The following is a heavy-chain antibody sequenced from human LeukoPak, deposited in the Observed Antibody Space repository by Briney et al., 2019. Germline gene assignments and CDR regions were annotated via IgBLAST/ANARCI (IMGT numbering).Heavy chain of an antibody. J-gene: IGHJ6*02. V-gene: IGHV3-13*01. CDR2: IGTAGDT. Sequence: PGGSLRLSCAASGFTFSSYGMHWVRQATGKGLEWVSAIGTAGDTYYPGSVKGRFTISRENAKNSLYLQMNSLRAGDTAVYYCAREGYSSGWYFSRRKYYYGMDVWGQGTTVTVSS. D-gene: IGHD6-19*01. CDR3: AREGYSSGWYFSRRKYYYGMDV. CDR1: GFTFSSYG.